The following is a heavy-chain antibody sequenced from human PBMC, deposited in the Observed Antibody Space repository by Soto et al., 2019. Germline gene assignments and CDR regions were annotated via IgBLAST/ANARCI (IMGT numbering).Heavy chain of an antibody. CDR2: ISYDGSDK. D-gene: IGHD3-10*01. CDR3: VGGQYYFDY. Sequence: QVQLVESGGGVVQPGRSLRLSCAASGFPFTSYGMHWVREGPDKGLEWVAIISYDGSDKYYADSVKGRFTISRDNSKNTLDLQMNSLRPEDTALYYCVGGQYYFDYRGQGTPVIGSS. CDR1: GFPFTSYG. V-gene: IGHV3-30*03. J-gene: IGHJ4*02.